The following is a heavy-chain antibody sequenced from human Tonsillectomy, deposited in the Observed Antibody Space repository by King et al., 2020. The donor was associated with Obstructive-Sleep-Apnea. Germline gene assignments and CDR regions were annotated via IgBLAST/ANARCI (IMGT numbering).Heavy chain of an antibody. CDR2: VNPNSGNT. V-gene: IGHV1-8*01. Sequence: VQLVQSGAEVWKPGASVKVSCKASGYTFTSLAINWVRQATGQGVEWMGWVNPNSGNTGYAQKFQGRVTITRNTSINTAYMELSGLRSEDTAVYYCARGRGYSGYDDYWGQGTLVTVSS. CDR1: GYTFTSLA. D-gene: IGHD5-12*01. J-gene: IGHJ4*02. CDR3: ARGRGYSGYDDY.